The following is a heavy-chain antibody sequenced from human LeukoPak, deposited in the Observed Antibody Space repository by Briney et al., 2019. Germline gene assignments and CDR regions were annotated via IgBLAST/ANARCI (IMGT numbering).Heavy chain of an antibody. V-gene: IGHV3-48*02. J-gene: IGHJ4*02. Sequence: GGSLRLSCAASGFTFSTYNMNWVRKPPGRGLEWVSNIRRSSRTRYYADSVKGRFTISRDNAKNSLYLQMNSLRDEDTAVYYCARSPYLYDGSDYYYLDYWGQGTLVTVSS. CDR1: GFTFSTYN. CDR3: ARSPYLYDGSDYYYLDY. D-gene: IGHD3-22*01. CDR2: IRRSSRTR.